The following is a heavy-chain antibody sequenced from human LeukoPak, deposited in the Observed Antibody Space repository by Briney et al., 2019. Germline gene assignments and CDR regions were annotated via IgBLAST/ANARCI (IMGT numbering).Heavy chain of an antibody. V-gene: IGHV4-4*07. Sequence: SETLSLTCTLSGDYIGRYYWSCTPHPAGEGLEYIAHPHTTENTDYNPSLKSRVTMSVDMSTSQVSLTLTSVTAADTAVYYGAREGDYGDYSKSFYYMDVWGKGTTVTVSS. CDR1: GDYIGRYY. J-gene: IGHJ6*03. CDR2: PHTTENT. D-gene: IGHD4-17*01. CDR3: AREGDYGDYSKSFYYMDV.